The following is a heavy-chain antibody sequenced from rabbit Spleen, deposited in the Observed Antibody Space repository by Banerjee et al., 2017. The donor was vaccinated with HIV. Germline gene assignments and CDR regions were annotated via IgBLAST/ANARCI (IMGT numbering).Heavy chain of an antibody. V-gene: IGHV1S7*01. D-gene: IGHD4-1*01. J-gene: IGHJ4*01. CDR3: AREASSGWGVVSFYFNL. Sequence: QLEESAGGLVQPGGSLKLSCKASGFTLSSYYMNWVRQAPGKGLEWIGYIDPVFGITYYANWVSGRFSISRENAQNTVFLQMTSLTAADTATYFCAREASSGWGVVSFYFNLWGPGTLVTVS. CDR2: IDPVFGIT. CDR1: GFTLSSYY.